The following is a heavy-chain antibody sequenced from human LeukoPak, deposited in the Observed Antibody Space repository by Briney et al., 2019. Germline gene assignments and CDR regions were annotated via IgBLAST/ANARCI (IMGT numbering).Heavy chain of an antibody. D-gene: IGHD3-10*02. Sequence: GGSLRLSCAASGFTFNRYSMNWVRQAPGKGLEWVSYISSSGSTIYYADSVKGRFTISRDNAKNSLYLQMNSLRAEDTAVYYCAELGITMIGGVWGKGTTVTISS. V-gene: IGHV3-48*04. CDR3: AELGITMIGGV. CDR1: GFTFNRYS. CDR2: ISSSGSTI. J-gene: IGHJ6*04.